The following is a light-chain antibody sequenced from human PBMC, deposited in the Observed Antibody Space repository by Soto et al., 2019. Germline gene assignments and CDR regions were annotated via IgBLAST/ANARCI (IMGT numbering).Light chain of an antibody. CDR2: DAS. Sequence: DIQMTQSPSTLSASVGDRVTITCRASQSISSWLAWYQQKPGKAPKLLIYDASSLESGVPSRFSGSASATEFTLTISSLKPEDFATYYCQQVNNYTLTFGGGTKVDIK. CDR1: QSISSW. V-gene: IGKV1-5*01. J-gene: IGKJ4*01. CDR3: QQVNNYTLT.